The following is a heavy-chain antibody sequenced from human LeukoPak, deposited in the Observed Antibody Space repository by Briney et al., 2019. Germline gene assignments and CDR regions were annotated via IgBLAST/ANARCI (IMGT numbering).Heavy chain of an antibody. CDR1: AAPIPTND. J-gene: IGHJ3*02. D-gene: IGHD1-26*01. V-gene: IGHV4-59*13. CDR3: ARGGSIVEATPHDAFDI. CDR2: IYYTVST. Sequence: TLSLTCTLSAAPIPTNDWTWIDQPPDKGLGWIRYIYYTVSTNYNPSIKSRVAISVDTSKNQVSLRLSSVTAADTAVYYCARGGSIVEATPHDAFDIWGQGTVVTVS.